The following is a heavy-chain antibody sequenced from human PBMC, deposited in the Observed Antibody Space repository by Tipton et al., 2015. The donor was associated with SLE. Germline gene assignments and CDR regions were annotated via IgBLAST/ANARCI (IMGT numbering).Heavy chain of an antibody. CDR3: ARNLGSYYGMDV. Sequence: SLRLSCAASGFTFSSYGMHWVRQAPGKGLEWVAVIWYDGSNKYYADSVKGRFTISRDNSKNTLYLQMNSLRAEDTAVYYCARNLGSYYGMDVRGQGTTVTVSS. CDR2: IWYDGSNK. J-gene: IGHJ6*02. V-gene: IGHV3-33*01. D-gene: IGHD3-16*01. CDR1: GFTFSSYG.